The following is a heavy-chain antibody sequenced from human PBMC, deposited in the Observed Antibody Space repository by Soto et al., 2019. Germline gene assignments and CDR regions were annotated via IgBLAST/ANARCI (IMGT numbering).Heavy chain of an antibody. D-gene: IGHD6-19*01. CDR3: ARDRQWLVLGFLDY. V-gene: IGHV1-2*02. CDR2: INPNSGGT. Sequence: PGASVKVSCKASGYTFTGYYMHWVRQAPGQGLEWMGWINPNSGGTNYAQKFQGRVTMTRDTSISTAYMELSRLRSDDTAVYYCARDRQWLVLGFLDYWGQGTLVTVSS. J-gene: IGHJ4*02. CDR1: GYTFTGYY.